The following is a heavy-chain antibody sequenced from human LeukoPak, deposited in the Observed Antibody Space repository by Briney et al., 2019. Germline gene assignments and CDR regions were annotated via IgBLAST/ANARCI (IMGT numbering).Heavy chain of an antibody. D-gene: IGHD3-22*01. Sequence: SETLFLTCPGTGVSIRRYHRSSIRQPPGKGLEWIGYIYYSGSTNYNPSLKSRVTISVDTSKTQFSLKLSSVTAADTAVYYCARHYYDSSGYYVDYWGQGTLVTVSS. CDR3: ARHYYDSSGYYVDY. J-gene: IGHJ4*02. CDR2: IYYSGST. CDR1: GVSIRRYH. V-gene: IGHV4-59*08.